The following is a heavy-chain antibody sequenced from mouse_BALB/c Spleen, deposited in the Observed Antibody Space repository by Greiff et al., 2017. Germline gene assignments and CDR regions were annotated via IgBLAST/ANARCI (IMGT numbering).Heavy chain of an antibody. CDR3: AKIYYGYGFAY. J-gene: IGHJ3*01. D-gene: IGHD2-2*01. Sequence: VQLKESGPGLVKPSQSLSLTCTVTGYSITSDYAWNWIRQFPGNKLEWMGYISYSGSTSYNPSLKSRISITRDTSKNQFFLQLNSVTTEDTATYYCAKIYYGYGFAYWGQGTLVTVSA. CDR1: GYSITSDYA. V-gene: IGHV3-2*02. CDR2: ISYSGST.